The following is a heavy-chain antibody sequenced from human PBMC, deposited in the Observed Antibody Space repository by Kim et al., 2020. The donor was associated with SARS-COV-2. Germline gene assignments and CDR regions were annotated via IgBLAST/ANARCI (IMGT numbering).Heavy chain of an antibody. CDR1: GGSFSGYY. Sequence: SETLSLTCAVYGGSFSGYYWSWSRQPPGKGLEWIGEINHSGRTNYNPSLKSGVTISVDTSKTQFSLKLTSVTAADTAVCYCARRLSNTSGWGSHYCGIWGQGSPVSVSS. J-gene: IGHJ4*02. CDR2: INHSGRT. V-gene: IGHV4-34*01. D-gene: IGHD3-10*01. CDR3: ARRLSNTSGWGSHYCGI.